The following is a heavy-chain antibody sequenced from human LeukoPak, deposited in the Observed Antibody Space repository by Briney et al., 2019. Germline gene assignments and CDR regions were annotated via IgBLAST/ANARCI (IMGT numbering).Heavy chain of an antibody. V-gene: IGHV1-18*01. Sequence: ASVKVSCKASGYTFTSYGISWVRQAPGQGLEWMGWISAYNGNTNYAQKLQGRVTMTTDTSTSTAYMELRSLRSDDTAVYYCARAQLGLWYSSGWYYFDYWGQGTLVTVSS. CDR1: GYTFTSYG. CDR2: ISAYNGNT. D-gene: IGHD6-13*01. J-gene: IGHJ4*02. CDR3: ARAQLGLWYSSGWYYFDY.